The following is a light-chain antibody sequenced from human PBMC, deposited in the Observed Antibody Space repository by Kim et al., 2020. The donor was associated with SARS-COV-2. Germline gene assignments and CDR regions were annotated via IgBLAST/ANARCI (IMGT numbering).Light chain of an antibody. V-gene: IGLV1-47*02. CDR2: SNN. CDR1: SSNIGSNY. Sequence: ELTQPPSASGTPGQRVTISCSGSSSNIGSNYVYWYQQLPGTAPKLLIYSNNQRPSGVPDRFSGSKSGTSASLAISGLRSEDEADYYCAAWDDSLSDPVFGTGTKVTVL. CDR3: AAWDDSLSDPV. J-gene: IGLJ1*01.